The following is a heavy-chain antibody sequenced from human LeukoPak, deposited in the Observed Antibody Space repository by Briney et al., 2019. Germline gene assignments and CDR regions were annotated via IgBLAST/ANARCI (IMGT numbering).Heavy chain of an antibody. V-gene: IGHV3-30*02. CDR2: IRYDGSNK. D-gene: IGHD3-10*01. J-gene: IGHJ4*02. Sequence: GGSLRLSCAASGFTFSSYGMHWVRQAPGKGLEWVAFIRYDGSNKYYADSVKGRFTISRDNSKNTLYLQMNSLRAEDTAVYYCAKYQIGITMVRGVQFDYWGQGTLVTVSS. CDR3: AKYQIGITMVRGVQFDY. CDR1: GFTFSSYG.